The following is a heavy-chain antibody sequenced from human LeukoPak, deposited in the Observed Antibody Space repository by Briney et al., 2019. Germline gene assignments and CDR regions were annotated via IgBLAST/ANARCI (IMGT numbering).Heavy chain of an antibody. CDR1: GFTFNSYE. CDR2: ISSTSSTI. V-gene: IGHV3-48*03. Sequence: GGSLRLSCAASGFTFNSYEMNWVRQAPGKGLGWVSYISSTSSTIYYADSVRGRFTISRDKAKNSLHLQMNSLRAEDTAVYYCARGESSGWDRQDFFDYWGQGTLVTVSS. D-gene: IGHD6-19*01. J-gene: IGHJ4*02. CDR3: ARGESSGWDRQDFFDY.